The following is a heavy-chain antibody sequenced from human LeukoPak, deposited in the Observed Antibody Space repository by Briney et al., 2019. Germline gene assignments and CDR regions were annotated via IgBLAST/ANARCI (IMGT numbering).Heavy chain of an antibody. V-gene: IGHV1-24*01. CDR1: GYTLTELS. CDR3: ATDLYYYDSSDSDP. CDR2: FDPEDGET. J-gene: IGHJ5*02. Sequence: ASVKVSCKVSGYTLTELSMHWVRQAPGKGLEWMGGFDPEDGETIYAQKFQGRVTMTEDTSTDTAYMELSSLRSEDTAVYYCATDLYYYDSSDSDPWGQGTLVTVSS. D-gene: IGHD3-22*01.